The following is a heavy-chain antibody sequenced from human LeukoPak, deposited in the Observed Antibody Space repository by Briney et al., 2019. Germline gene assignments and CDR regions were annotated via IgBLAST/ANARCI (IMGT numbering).Heavy chain of an antibody. CDR3: ARDQCNRWGCMTFDI. D-gene: IGHD2-8*01. J-gene: IGHJ3*02. CDR1: GYTFTSYG. V-gene: IGHV1-18*01. Sequence: GASVKVSCKASGYTFTSYGISWVRQAPGQGLEWMGWISAYNGNTNYAQKLQGRVTMTTDTSTSTGYMELRSLRSDDTAVYYCARDQCNRWGCMTFDIWGQGTMVTVSS. CDR2: ISAYNGNT.